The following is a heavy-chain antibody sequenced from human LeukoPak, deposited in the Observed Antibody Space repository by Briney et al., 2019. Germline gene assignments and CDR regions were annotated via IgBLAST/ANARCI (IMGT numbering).Heavy chain of an antibody. Sequence: SETLSLTCTVSGGSISSYYWSWIRQPPGKGLEWIGYIYYSGSTNYNPSLKSRVTISVDTSKNQFSLKLSSVTAADTAVYYCARHVLRGSGWYRLDYWGRGTLVTVSS. CDR3: ARHVLRGSGWYRLDY. D-gene: IGHD6-19*01. CDR2: IYYSGST. CDR1: GGSISSYY. V-gene: IGHV4-59*08. J-gene: IGHJ4*02.